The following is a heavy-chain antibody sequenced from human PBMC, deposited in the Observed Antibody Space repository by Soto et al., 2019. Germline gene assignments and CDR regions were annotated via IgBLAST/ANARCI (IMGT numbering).Heavy chain of an antibody. CDR3: AKGGRRLGGGYFDY. Sequence: EVQLLESGGGLVQPGGSLRLSCAASGFTFSSYAMSWVRQAPGKGLEWVSAISGSGGSTYYADSVKGRFTISRDNSKNTRYRQMNSRRAGDTALYYCAKGGRRLGGGYFDYGGQGTLVTVSS. J-gene: IGHJ4*02. D-gene: IGHD3-16*01. V-gene: IGHV3-23*01. CDR2: ISGSGGST. CDR1: GFTFSSYA.